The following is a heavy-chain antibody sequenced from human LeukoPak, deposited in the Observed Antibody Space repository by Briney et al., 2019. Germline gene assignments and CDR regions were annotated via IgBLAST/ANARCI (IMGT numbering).Heavy chain of an antibody. CDR1: GYTFTRHY. V-gene: IGHV1-46*01. D-gene: IGHD3-16*01. CDR2: INPSGGST. J-gene: IGHJ4*02. CDR3: ARVLGGLAFRTFDY. Sequence: GASVKVSCKASGYTFTRHYMHWVRQAPGQGLEWMGMINPSGGSTIYAQKFQGRVTMTRDTSTSTVYMELSSLRSEDTAVYYCARVLGGLAFRTFDYWGQGTLVTVSS.